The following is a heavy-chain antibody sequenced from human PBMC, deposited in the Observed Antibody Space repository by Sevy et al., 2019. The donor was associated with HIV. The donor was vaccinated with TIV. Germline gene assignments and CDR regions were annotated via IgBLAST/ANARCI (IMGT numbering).Heavy chain of an antibody. J-gene: IGHJ4*02. D-gene: IGHD6-6*01. CDR3: ARVSPKYNRFPDY. CDR1: GFTFSDYY. CDR2: ISYSSSYT. V-gene: IGHV3-11*06. Sequence: GGSLRLSCAASGFTFSDYYMSWIRQAPGKGLEWVSYISYSSSYTNYADSVKGRFTISRDNAKKSLYLQMNSLRAEDTAVYYCARVSPKYNRFPDYWGQGTLVTVSS.